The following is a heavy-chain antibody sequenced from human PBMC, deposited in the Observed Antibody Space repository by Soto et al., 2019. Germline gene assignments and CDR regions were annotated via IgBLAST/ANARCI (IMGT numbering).Heavy chain of an antibody. J-gene: IGHJ3*02. Sequence: ASVKVSCKASGGTFSSYAISWVRQAPGQGLEWMGGIIPIFGTANYAQKFQGRVTITADESTSTAYMELSSLRSEDTAVYYCARAAVAEDAFDIWGQGTMVTVS. CDR2: IIPIFGTA. D-gene: IGHD6-19*01. V-gene: IGHV1-69*13. CDR3: ARAAVAEDAFDI. CDR1: GGTFSSYA.